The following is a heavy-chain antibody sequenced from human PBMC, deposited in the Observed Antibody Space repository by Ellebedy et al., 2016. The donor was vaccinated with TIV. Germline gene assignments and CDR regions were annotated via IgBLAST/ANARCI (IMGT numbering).Heavy chain of an antibody. CDR2: IKQEGSEK. Sequence: PGGSLRLSCAASGFTFRSYWMSWVRQAPGKGLEWVANIKQEGSEKSYVDSVKGRFTISRDNAKNSLYLQMNSLRAEDTAVYYCARDLTAAWGPVPDVWGHGTTVTVSS. CDR1: GFTFRSYW. V-gene: IGHV3-7*04. D-gene: IGHD6-13*01. J-gene: IGHJ6*02. CDR3: ARDLTAAWGPVPDV.